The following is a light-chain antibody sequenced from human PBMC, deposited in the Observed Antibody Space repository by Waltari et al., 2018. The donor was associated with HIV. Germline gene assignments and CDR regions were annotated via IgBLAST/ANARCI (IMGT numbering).Light chain of an antibody. J-gene: IGLJ2*01. CDR1: SSDVGSYNY. CDR3: SSYAGSNNLL. CDR2: DVS. Sequence: QSALTQPRSVSGSPGQSVTISCTGTSSDVGSYNYVSWYQQHPGNAPRLIIYDVSQRPSGVPDRFSGSKSGNTASLTVSGLQAEDEADYYCSSYAGSNNLLFGGGTKLTVL. V-gene: IGLV2-8*01.